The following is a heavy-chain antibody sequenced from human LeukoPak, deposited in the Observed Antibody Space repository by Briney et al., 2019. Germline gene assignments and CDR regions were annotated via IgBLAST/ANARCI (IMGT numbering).Heavy chain of an antibody. J-gene: IGHJ4*02. CDR3: AKAGYTSSWPLDY. CDR1: GFTFSSYN. CDR2: ISSSSSYI. D-gene: IGHD6-13*01. Sequence: GGSLRLSCAASGFTFSSYNMNWVRQAPGKGLEWVSSISSSSSYIYYADSVKGRFTISRDNSKNTLYLQINSLRAEDTAVYYCAKAGYTSSWPLDYWGQGALVTVSS. V-gene: IGHV3-21*04.